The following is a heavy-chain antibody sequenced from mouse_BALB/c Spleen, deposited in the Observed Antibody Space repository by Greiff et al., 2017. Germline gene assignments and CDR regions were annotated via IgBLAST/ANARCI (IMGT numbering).Heavy chain of an antibody. D-gene: IGHD2-1*01. Sequence: QVQLQQSGAELAKPGASVKMSCKASGYTFTSYWMHWVKQRPGQGLEWIGYINPSTGYTEYNQKFKDKASLTADKSSSTAYMQLSSLTSEDSAVYYCAHYYGNYEYFDYWGQGTTLTVSS. V-gene: IGHV1-7*01. CDR3: AHYYGNYEYFDY. J-gene: IGHJ2*01. CDR1: GYTFTSYW. CDR2: INPSTGYT.